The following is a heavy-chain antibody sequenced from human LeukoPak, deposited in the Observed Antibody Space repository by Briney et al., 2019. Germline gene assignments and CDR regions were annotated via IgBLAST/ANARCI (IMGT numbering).Heavy chain of an antibody. J-gene: IGHJ4*02. CDR1: GGSISSSGYY. CDR3: ARQGYSDFSSRPFDY. V-gene: IGHV4-39*01. Sequence: PSETLSLTCTVSGGSISSSGYYWGWIRQPPGKGLEWIGSIYYSGSTYYNPSLKSRFTISVDTSKNEFSLRLNSVNAADTAVFYCARQGYSDFSSRPFDYWGQGTLVTVSS. D-gene: IGHD1-26*01. CDR2: IYYSGST.